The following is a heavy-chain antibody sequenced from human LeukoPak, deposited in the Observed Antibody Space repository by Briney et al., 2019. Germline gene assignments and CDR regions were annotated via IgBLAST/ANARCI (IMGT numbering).Heavy chain of an antibody. CDR2: IKGKADGGTT. D-gene: IGHD6-6*01. Sequence: GGSLRLSCAASGFTFSNAWMSWVRQAPGQGLEWVGRIKGKADGGTTDYAAPVKGRFTISRDDSKDTLYLQMNSLKSEDTAVYYCTADGTRSSIAAPDYWGQGTLVTVSS. CDR3: TADGTRSSIAAPDY. CDR1: GFTFSNAW. V-gene: IGHV3-15*01. J-gene: IGHJ4*02.